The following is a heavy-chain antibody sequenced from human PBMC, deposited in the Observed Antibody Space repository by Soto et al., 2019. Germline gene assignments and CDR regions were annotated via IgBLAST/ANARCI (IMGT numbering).Heavy chain of an antibody. J-gene: IGHJ6*02. V-gene: IGHV1-69*01. CDR3: ARPPGIIHQYDYGLDV. CDR1: GGSFSSYA. Sequence: QVQLVQSGAEVKKPGSSVKVSCKTSGGSFSSYALSWVRQAPGQGPEWMGGIIPIFGTTDYAQKFRGRVTITADESTSTAYMELSSLRSDDTAVYYCARPPGIIHQYDYGLDVWGQGTTVTVS. CDR2: IIPIFGTT. D-gene: IGHD3-3*01.